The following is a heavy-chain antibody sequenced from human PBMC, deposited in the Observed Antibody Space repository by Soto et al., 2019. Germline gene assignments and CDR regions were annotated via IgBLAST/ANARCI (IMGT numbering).Heavy chain of an antibody. D-gene: IGHD3-10*01. V-gene: IGHV4-59*12. CDR2: IYYSGST. Sequence: SETLSLTCTVSGGSISSYYWSWIRQPPGKGLEWIGYIYYSGSTNYNPSLKSRVTISVDTSKNQFSLKLSSVTAADTAVYYCARVGARGEYYFDYWGQGTLVTVSS. CDR1: GGSISSYY. J-gene: IGHJ4*02. CDR3: ARVGARGEYYFDY.